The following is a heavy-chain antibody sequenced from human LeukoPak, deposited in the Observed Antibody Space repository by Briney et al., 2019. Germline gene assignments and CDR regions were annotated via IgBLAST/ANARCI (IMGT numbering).Heavy chain of an antibody. J-gene: IGHJ4*02. CDR1: GGTFSSYA. CDR2: IIPILGIA. Sequence: ASVTVSCKASGGTFSSYAISWVRQAPGQGLEWMGRIIPILGIANYAQKFQGRVTITADKSTSTAYMELSSLRSEDTAVYYCARDPSGSYLGAFDYWGQGTLVTVSS. CDR3: ARDPSGSYLGAFDY. D-gene: IGHD1-26*01. V-gene: IGHV1-69*04.